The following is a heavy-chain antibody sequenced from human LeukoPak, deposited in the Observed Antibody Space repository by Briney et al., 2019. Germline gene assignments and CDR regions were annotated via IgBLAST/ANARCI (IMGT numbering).Heavy chain of an antibody. Sequence: SETLSLTCTVSGGSFSSYYWSWLRQPAGKGLEWLGRIYTSGSTNYHPSLKSRVTMSVDTSKNQFSLKLSSVTAADTAVYYCARDYYDSSGYQSGFDYWGQGTLVTVSS. CDR1: GGSFSSYY. CDR3: ARDYYDSSGYQSGFDY. V-gene: IGHV4-4*07. D-gene: IGHD3-22*01. CDR2: IYTSGST. J-gene: IGHJ4*02.